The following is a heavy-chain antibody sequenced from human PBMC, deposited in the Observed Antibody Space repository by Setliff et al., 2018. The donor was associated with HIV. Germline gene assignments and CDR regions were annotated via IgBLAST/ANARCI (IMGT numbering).Heavy chain of an antibody. V-gene: IGHV1-18*01. D-gene: IGHD4-17*01. CDR2: ISPYNGHT. CDR1: GYTFTTYD. J-gene: IGHJ4*02. CDR3: ARTDYGGNSGGNYFDY. Sequence: GASVKVSCKASGYTFTTYDITWVRQAPGQGLEWLGWISPYNGHTNFAQKFQGRVTMTTDTATSTAYMEVRSLRSDDTAVYYCARTDYGGNSGGNYFDYWGQGSLGTVS.